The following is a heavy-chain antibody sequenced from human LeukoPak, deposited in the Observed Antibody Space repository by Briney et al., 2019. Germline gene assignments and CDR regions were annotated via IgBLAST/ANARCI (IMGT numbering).Heavy chain of an antibody. CDR3: ARAIGTPFNY. CDR2: IIPIFGTA. V-gene: IGHV1-69*05. D-gene: IGHD2-15*01. CDR1: GGTFSSYA. J-gene: IGHJ4*02. Sequence: ASVKVSCKASGGTFSSYAISWVRQAPGQGLEWMGGIIPIFGTANYAQKFQGRVTMTRDTSISTAYMELSRLRSDDTAVYYCARAIGTPFNYWGQGTLVTVSS.